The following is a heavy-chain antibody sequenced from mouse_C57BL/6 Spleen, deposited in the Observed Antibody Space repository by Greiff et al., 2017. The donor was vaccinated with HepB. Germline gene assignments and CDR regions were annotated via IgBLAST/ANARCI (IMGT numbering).Heavy chain of an antibody. Sequence: EVHLVESGGGLVQPKGSLKLSCAASGFSFNTYAMHWVRQAPGKGLEWVARIRSKSNNYATYYADSVKDRFTISRDDSESMLYLQMNNLKTEDTAMYYCVRQEGDWYFDVWGTGTTVTVSS. J-gene: IGHJ1*03. CDR1: GFSFNTYA. V-gene: IGHV10-1*01. CDR3: VRQEGDWYFDV. CDR2: IRSKSNNYAT.